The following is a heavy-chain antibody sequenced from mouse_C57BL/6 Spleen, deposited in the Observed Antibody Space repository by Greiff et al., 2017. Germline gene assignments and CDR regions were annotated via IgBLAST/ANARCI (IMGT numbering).Heavy chain of an antibody. CDR3: ARRDTSVVGYSDY. D-gene: IGHD1-1*01. V-gene: IGHV5-4*03. J-gene: IGHJ2*01. Sequence: EVQRVESGGGLVEPGGSLKLSCAASGFTFSSYAMSWVRQTPEKRLACVATISDGRSYTYYPDNVKGGFTISRDNAKNNLYLQMSHLKSEDTAMYYGARRDTSVVGYSDYWATVTTLTVHS. CDR2: ISDGRSYT. CDR1: GFTFSSYA.